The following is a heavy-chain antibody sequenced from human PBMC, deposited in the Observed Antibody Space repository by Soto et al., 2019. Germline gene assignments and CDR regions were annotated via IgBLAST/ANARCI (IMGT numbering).Heavy chain of an antibody. V-gene: IGHV5-51*01. D-gene: IGHD3-10*01. J-gene: IGHJ5*02. CDR1: GYTFSTYC. CDR3: ARGNVANYFEP. CDR2: IYPSDSRV. Sequence: GESLKISCKSSGYTFSTYCIVLVLQMPGKGLEWMGIIYPSDSRVNYNPSVQGQVTLSADKSLSTTYLQWSSLKASDTAIYFCARGNVANYFEPWGQGTPVTVSS.